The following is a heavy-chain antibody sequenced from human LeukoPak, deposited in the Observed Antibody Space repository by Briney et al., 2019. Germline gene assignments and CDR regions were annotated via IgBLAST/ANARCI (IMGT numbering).Heavy chain of an antibody. Sequence: GGSLRLSCAASGFTFSSYGMHWVRQAPGKGLEWVAVISYDGSNKYYADSVKGRFTISRDNSKNTLYLQMNSLRAEDTAVYYCAEEAALLWFGESNLDYWGQGTLVTVSS. J-gene: IGHJ4*02. CDR1: GFTFSSYG. D-gene: IGHD3-10*01. CDR2: ISYDGSNK. CDR3: AEEAALLWFGESNLDY. V-gene: IGHV3-30*18.